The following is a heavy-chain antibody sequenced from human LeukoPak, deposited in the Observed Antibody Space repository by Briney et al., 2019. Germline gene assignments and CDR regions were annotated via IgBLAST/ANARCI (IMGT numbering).Heavy chain of an antibody. D-gene: IGHD3-10*01. Sequence: ASVKVSCKVSGYTITELSMHWVRQAPGKGLEWMGGFDPEDGETIYAQKFQGRVTMTEDTSTDTAYMELSSLRSEDTAVYYCATDHYGSGSYYYYYGMNVWGQGTTVTVSS. CDR2: FDPEDGET. V-gene: IGHV1-24*01. J-gene: IGHJ6*02. CDR3: ATDHYGSGSYYYYYGMNV. CDR1: GYTITELS.